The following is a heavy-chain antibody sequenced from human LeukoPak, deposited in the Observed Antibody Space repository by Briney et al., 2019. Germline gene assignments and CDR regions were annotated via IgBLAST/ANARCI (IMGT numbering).Heavy chain of an antibody. D-gene: IGHD2-21*01. J-gene: IGHJ4*02. V-gene: IGHV4-59*08. CDR1: GDSVSSYY. Sequence: SETLSLTCYVSGDSVSSYYWSWIRQPPGKGLEWIGYVSSDGTTNYTPSLRRRVIMSVDTAKNHIFLNVTSLTAADTAIYYCARLDCGGDGCYNHWGRGTLVTVSS. CDR2: VSSDGTT. CDR3: ARLDCGGDGCYNH.